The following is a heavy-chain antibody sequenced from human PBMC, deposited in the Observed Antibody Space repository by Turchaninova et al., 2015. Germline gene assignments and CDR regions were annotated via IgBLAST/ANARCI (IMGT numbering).Heavy chain of an antibody. Sequence: QVQLVQSGAGVKKPGATGKVSCRASGNTFTSYYMHWGGQAPGQGLEWMGIINPSGGSTDYAQKFQGRLTMTRDTSTSTVYMELSSLRSEDTAVYYCARDMETWGQGTLLTVSS. CDR1: GNTFTSYY. J-gene: IGHJ5*02. D-gene: IGHD1-1*01. V-gene: IGHV1-46*01. CDR3: ARDMET. CDR2: INPSGGST.